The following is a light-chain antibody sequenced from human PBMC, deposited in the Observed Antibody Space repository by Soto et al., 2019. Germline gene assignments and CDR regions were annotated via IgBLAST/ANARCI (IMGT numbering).Light chain of an antibody. J-gene: IGKJ2*01. CDR2: GAS. CDR1: QSVSSNY. Sequence: PGERATLSCRASQSVSSNYLAWYQQKPGQAPRLLIYGASSRATGIPDRFSGSGSGTDFTLTISRLEPEDFAVYYCQQYGNSPPYTFGQGTKLEIK. V-gene: IGKV3-20*01. CDR3: QQYGNSPPYT.